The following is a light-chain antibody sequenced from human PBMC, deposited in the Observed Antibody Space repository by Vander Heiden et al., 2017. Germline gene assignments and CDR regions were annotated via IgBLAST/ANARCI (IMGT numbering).Light chain of an antibody. CDR1: SSDVGSYNL. CDR2: EVS. V-gene: IGLV2-23*02. CDR3: CSYAGSSNFVV. J-gene: IGLJ2*01. Sequence: QSALTQPASVSGSPGQSITISCTGTSSDVGSYNLVSWYQQHPGKAPKLMIYEVSKRPSGVPNRFSGSKSGNTASLTTSGLQAEDEADYYCCSYAGSSNFVVFGGGTKLTVL.